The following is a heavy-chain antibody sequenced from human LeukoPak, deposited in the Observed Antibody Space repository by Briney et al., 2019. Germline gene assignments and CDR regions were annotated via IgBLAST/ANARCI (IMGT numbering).Heavy chain of an antibody. Sequence: GGSLRLSCAASGFTFSSYWMSRVRQAPGKGLEWVANIKQDGSEKYYVDSVKGRFTISRDNAKNSLYLQMNSLRAEDTAVYYCAEGFTGSYSFDYWGQGTLVTVSS. CDR1: GFTFSSYW. V-gene: IGHV3-7*01. D-gene: IGHD1-26*01. J-gene: IGHJ4*02. CDR2: IKQDGSEK. CDR3: AEGFTGSYSFDY.